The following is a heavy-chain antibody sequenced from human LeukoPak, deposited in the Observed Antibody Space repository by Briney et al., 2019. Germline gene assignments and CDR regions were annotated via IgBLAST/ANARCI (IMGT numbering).Heavy chain of an antibody. Sequence: GGSLRLSCAASGFTFTGYEMSWVRQAPGKGLAWVSYISSSGSTIYYADSVKGRFTISRDNAKNSLYLQMNSLRAEDTAVYYCARGDGGYYYGMDVWGKGTTVTVSS. CDR2: ISSSGSTI. J-gene: IGHJ6*04. V-gene: IGHV3-48*03. CDR3: ARGDGGYYYGMDV. D-gene: IGHD2-21*01. CDR1: GFTFTGYE.